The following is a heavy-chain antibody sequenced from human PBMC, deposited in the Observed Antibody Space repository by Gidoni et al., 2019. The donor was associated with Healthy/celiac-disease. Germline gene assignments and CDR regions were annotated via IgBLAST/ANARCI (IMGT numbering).Heavy chain of an antibody. CDR1: GFPFSSYA. CDR2: ISGSGGST. V-gene: IGHV3-23*01. CDR3: AKDLAVAGTGWFDP. D-gene: IGHD6-19*01. Sequence: EVQLLESGGGLVQPGGSLRLACAASGFPFSSYAMSWVRQAPGKGLEWVSAISGSGGSTYYADSVKGRFTISRDNSKNTLYLQMNSLRAEDTAVYYCAKDLAVAGTGWFDPWGQGTLVTVSS. J-gene: IGHJ5*02.